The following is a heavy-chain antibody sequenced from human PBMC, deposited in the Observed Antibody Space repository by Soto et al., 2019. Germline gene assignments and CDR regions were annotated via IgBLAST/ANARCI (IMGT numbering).Heavy chain of an antibody. CDR3: ARSLIVGLPLGY. CDR1: GFTFSSYA. V-gene: IGHV3-30-3*01. Sequence: QVQLVESGGGVVQPGRSLRLSCAASGFTFSSYAMHWVRQAPGKGLEWVAVISYDGSNKYYADSVKGRFTISRDNSKNTLYLQMNSLRAEDTAVYYCARSLIVGLPLGYWGQGTLVTVSS. D-gene: IGHD1-26*01. J-gene: IGHJ4*02. CDR2: ISYDGSNK.